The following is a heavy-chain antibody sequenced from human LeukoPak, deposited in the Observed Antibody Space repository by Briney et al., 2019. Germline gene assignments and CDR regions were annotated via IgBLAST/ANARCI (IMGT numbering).Heavy chain of an antibody. J-gene: IGHJ4*02. CDR3: ARDRSGSGDRLLDY. D-gene: IGHD3-10*01. V-gene: IGHV3-21*01. Sequence: PGGSLRLSCAASGFMFSTYTMNWVRQAPGKGLEWVSAIIGSSAYIYYGDSVKGRFTVSRNNAKNSLYLQMNSLRAEDTAVYYRARDRSGSGDRLLDYWGQGTLVTVSS. CDR1: GFMFSTYT. CDR2: IIGSSAYI.